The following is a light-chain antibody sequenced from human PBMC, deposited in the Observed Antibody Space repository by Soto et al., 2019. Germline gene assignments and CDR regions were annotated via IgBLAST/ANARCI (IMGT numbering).Light chain of an antibody. J-gene: IGKJ3*01. V-gene: IGKV3-20*01. CDR2: GAS. CDR1: QSVSSSY. Sequence: EIVLTQSPGTLSLSPGERATLSCRASQSVSSSYLAWYQQKPGQAPRLLIYGASSRATGIPDRFNGSGSGTDFTLTISRLEPEDFAVYYCQQYGSSPLFPFGPGTTVDIK. CDR3: QQYGSSPLFP.